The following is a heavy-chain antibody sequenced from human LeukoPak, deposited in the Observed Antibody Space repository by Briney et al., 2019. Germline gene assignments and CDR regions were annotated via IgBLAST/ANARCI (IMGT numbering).Heavy chain of an antibody. CDR1: GLTFRSYA. D-gene: IGHD6-13*01. J-gene: IGHJ4*02. V-gene: IGHV3-30*04. CDR3: ARDGVRIAAAGTYY. Sequence: GRTLRLSSAASGLTFRSYATHWVCDAPDKGLEWVAVISYDGSNKYYADPVKGRFTISRDNSKNTLYLQMNSLRAEDTAVYYCARDGVRIAAAGTYYWGQGTLVTVSS. CDR2: ISYDGSNK.